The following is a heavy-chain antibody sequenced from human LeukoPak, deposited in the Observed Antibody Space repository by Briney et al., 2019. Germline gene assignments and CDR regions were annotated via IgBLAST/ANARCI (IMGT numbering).Heavy chain of an antibody. V-gene: IGHV4-34*01. J-gene: IGHJ5*02. CDR3: ARHWYSSGWYGPNRSNNWFDP. CDR2: VNHSGST. Sequence: SETLALTCAVYGGSFSCYYWSWIRQPPGKGLEWIGEVNHSGSTNYNPSLKSRVTISVDTSKNQFSLKMSSVTAADTAVYYCARHWYSSGWYGPNRSNNWFDPWGQGTLVTVSS. CDR1: GGSFSCYY. D-gene: IGHD6-19*01.